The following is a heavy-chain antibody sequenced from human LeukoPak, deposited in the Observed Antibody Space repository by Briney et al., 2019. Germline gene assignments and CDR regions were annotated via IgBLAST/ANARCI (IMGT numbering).Heavy chain of an antibody. CDR1: GYTFTGYY. Sequence: AASVKVSCKASGYTFTGYYMHWVRQAPGQGLEWMGWINPNSGDTNYAQKFQGRVTMTRDTSISTAYMELSRLRSDDTAVYYCARDISSITIFGVVTPGSHDYWGQGTLVTVSS. CDR2: INPNSGDT. V-gene: IGHV1-2*02. J-gene: IGHJ4*02. CDR3: ARDISSITIFGVVTPGSHDY. D-gene: IGHD3-3*01.